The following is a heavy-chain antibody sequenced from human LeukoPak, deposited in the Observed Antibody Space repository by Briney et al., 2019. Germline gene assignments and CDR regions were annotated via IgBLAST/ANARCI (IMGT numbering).Heavy chain of an antibody. Sequence: PSETLSLTCTVSGGSISSYYWSWIRQPPGKGLEWIGYIYYSGSTNYNPSLKSRVTISVDTSKNQFSLKLSSVTAADTAVYYCARGRRWNYHFDYWGQGTLVTVSS. CDR3: ARGRRWNYHFDY. CDR1: GGSISSYY. J-gene: IGHJ4*02. D-gene: IGHD1-7*01. V-gene: IGHV4-59*12. CDR2: IYYSGST.